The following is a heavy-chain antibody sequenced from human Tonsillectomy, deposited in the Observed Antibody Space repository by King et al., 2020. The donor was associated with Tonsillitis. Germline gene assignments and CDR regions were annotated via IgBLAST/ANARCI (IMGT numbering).Heavy chain of an antibody. CDR3: ARVGYCSSTSCRDYYYYYYMDV. CDR1: GFTFSSYE. Sequence: VQLVESGGGLVQPGGSLRLSCAASGFTFSSYEMNWVRQAPGKGLEWVSYVSISGSTIYSADSVKGRFTISRDNAKNSQYLQMNSLRAEDTAVYYCARVGYCSSTSCRDYYYYYYMDVWGKGTTVTVSS. D-gene: IGHD2-2*01. V-gene: IGHV3-48*03. CDR2: VSISGSTI. J-gene: IGHJ6*03.